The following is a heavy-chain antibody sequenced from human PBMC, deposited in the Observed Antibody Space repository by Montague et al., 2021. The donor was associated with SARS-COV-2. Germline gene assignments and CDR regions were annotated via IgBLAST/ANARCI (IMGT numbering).Heavy chain of an antibody. CDR3: ARDSWGGLRVDGVFDY. CDR2: IYRSGST. J-gene: IGHJ4*02. D-gene: IGHD5-12*01. V-gene: IGHV4-38-2*02. CDR1: GYSIGSDYY. Sequence: SETLSLTCTVSGYSIGSDYYWGWIRQPPGKGLEWIGSIYRSGSTYYNPSLKRRATISVDTSKNQFSLRLTSVTAADTAVYYCARDSWGGLRVDGVFDYWGQGTLVTVSS.